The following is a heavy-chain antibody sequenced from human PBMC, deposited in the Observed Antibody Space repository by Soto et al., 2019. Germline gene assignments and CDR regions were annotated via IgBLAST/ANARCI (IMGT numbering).Heavy chain of an antibody. CDR2: IIPIFGTA. Sequence: SVKVSCKASGGIVSSYAISWVRQAPGQGLEWMGGIIPIFGTANYAQKFQGRVTITADESTSTAYMELSSLRSEDTAVYYCAVDWCSGGSCSTCGMDVWGQGTTVTVSS. CDR1: GGIVSSYA. CDR3: AVDWCSGGSCSTCGMDV. J-gene: IGHJ6*02. D-gene: IGHD2-15*01. V-gene: IGHV1-69*13.